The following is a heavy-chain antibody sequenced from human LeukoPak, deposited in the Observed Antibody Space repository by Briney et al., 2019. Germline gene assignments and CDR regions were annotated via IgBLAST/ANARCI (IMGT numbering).Heavy chain of an antibody. CDR2: INPNSGGT. CDR1: GYTFIGYY. CDR3: ASGYYYDSSGLDY. Sequence: ASVKVSCKASGYTFIGYYMHWVRQAPGQGLEWMGWINPNSGGTNYAQKFQGRVTMTRDTSISTAYMELSRLRSDDTAVYYCASGYYYDSSGLDYWGQGTLVTVSS. J-gene: IGHJ4*02. V-gene: IGHV1-2*02. D-gene: IGHD3-22*01.